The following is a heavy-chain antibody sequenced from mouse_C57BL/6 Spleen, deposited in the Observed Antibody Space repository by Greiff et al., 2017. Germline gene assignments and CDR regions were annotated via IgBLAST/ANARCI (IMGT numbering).Heavy chain of an antibody. CDR1: GYTFTSYW. J-gene: IGHJ2*01. Sequence: VKLQQPGAELVKPGASVKLFCKASGYTFTSYWMQWVKQRPGQGLEWIGEIDPSDSYTNYNQKFKGKATLTVDTSSSTAYMQLSSLTSEDSAVYYCARGNSWDYWGQGTTLTVSS. V-gene: IGHV1-50*01. CDR2: IDPSDSYT. CDR3: ARGNSWDY.